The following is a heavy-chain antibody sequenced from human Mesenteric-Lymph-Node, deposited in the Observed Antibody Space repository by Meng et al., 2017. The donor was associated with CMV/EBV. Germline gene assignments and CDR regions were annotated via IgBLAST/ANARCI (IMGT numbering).Heavy chain of an antibody. Sequence: SQTLSLTCAVYGGSFSGYYWSWIRQPPGKGLEWIGEINHSGSTNYNPSLKSRVTISVDTSKNQFSLKLSSVTAADTAVYYCARGRGHDYWGQGTLVTVSS. D-gene: IGHD2-15*01. V-gene: IGHV4-34*01. CDR2: INHSGST. CDR1: GGSFSGYY. CDR3: ARGRGHDY. J-gene: IGHJ4*02.